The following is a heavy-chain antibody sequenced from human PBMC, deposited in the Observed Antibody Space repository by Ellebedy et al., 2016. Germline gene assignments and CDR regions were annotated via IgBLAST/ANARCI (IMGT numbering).Heavy chain of an antibody. CDR2: ISYDGSRT. D-gene: IGHD6-13*01. CDR3: AGSSSWYPSADY. J-gene: IGHJ4*02. Sequence: GGSLRLSXAASEFTFSSYAMHWVRQAPGKGLEWVAVISYDGSRTYYADSVKGRFTISRDNFKNTLYLQMNSLRAEDTAVYYCAGSSSWYPSADYWGQGTLVTVSS. V-gene: IGHV3-30-3*01. CDR1: EFTFSSYA.